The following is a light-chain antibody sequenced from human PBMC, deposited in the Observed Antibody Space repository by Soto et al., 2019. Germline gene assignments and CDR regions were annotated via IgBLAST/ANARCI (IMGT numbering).Light chain of an antibody. V-gene: IGKV3-20*01. CDR2: GAS. CDR3: QQYGSSLWT. Sequence: EIVMTQSPATLSLSPGERAPLSCRASPSVTNYLAWYQQKPGQAPRLLIYGASSRATGIPDRFSGSGSGTDFTLTISRLEPEDFAVYYCQQYGSSLWTFGQGTKVDIK. CDR1: PSVTNY. J-gene: IGKJ1*01.